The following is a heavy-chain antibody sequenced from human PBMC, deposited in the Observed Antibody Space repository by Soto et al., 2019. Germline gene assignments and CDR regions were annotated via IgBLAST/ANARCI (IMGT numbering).Heavy chain of an antibody. J-gene: IGHJ3*01. D-gene: IGHD3-9*01. V-gene: IGHV3-74*01. CDR3: ARSPGGYYID. CDR1: GFSFSSYW. Sequence: EVQLVESGGGLVQPGGSLRLSCADSGFSFSSYWMHWVRQGPGKGLVWVSRINTDGSSTNYADSVKGRFTISRDNAKNTLYLQMNSLRAEDTAVYYCARSPGGYYIDWGQGTMVNVSS. CDR2: INTDGSST.